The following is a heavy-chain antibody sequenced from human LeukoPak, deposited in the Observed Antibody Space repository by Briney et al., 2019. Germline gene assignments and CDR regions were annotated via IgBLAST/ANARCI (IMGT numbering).Heavy chain of an antibody. J-gene: IGHJ6*03. D-gene: IGHD6-13*01. CDR3: ARVAVRKDSSWYEGDYYYYMDV. CDR1: GGTFSSYA. Sequence: ASVKVSCKASGGTFSSYAISWVRPAPGQGLEWMGGIIPIFGTANYAQKFQGRVTITTDESTSTAYMELSSLRSEDTAVYYCARVAVRKDSSWYEGDYYYYMDVWGKGTTVTVSS. V-gene: IGHV1-69*05. CDR2: IIPIFGTA.